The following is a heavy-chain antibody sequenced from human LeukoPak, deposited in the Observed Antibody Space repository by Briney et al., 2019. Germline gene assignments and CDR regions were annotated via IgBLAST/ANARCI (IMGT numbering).Heavy chain of an antibody. Sequence: KTGGSLRLSCAASGFTFSNYSMNWVRQAPGKGLEWVSSISSGSSYIYYADSVKGRFTISRDNAKNSLYLQMNSLRAEDTAVYYCARDLEGATPDYWGQGTLVTVSS. CDR3: ARDLEGATPDY. V-gene: IGHV3-21*01. J-gene: IGHJ4*02. CDR1: GFTFSNYS. CDR2: ISSGSSYI. D-gene: IGHD1-26*01.